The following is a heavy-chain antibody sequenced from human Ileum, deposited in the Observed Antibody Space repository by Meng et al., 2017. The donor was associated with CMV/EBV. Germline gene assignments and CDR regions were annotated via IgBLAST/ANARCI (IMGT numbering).Heavy chain of an antibody. Sequence: VHPQGSGHGPGKTSETLSLTCSCPGGSITSHYWSWIRQPAGKGLEWIGRIYVSGSTNYNPSLKSRVTMSVDTSKNQFSLKLSSVTAADTAIYYCAKGTGVTDPFDYWGQGTLVTVSS. J-gene: IGHJ4*02. CDR3: AKGTGVTDPFDY. D-gene: IGHD1-14*01. CDR1: GGSITSHY. CDR2: IYVSGST. V-gene: IGHV4-4*07.